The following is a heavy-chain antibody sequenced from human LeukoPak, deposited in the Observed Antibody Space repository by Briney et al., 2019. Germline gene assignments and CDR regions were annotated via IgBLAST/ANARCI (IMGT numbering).Heavy chain of an antibody. Sequence: PSETLSLTCAVSGYSISSGYYWGWIRQPPGKGLEWIGSIHDSGGAFYNPSLKSRVTISVDTSKNHLPLKLRSVTAADTAVYYCARHKDKSSAYYPFDHWGQGTLVTVSS. CDR3: ARHKDKSSAYYPFDH. V-gene: IGHV4-38-2*01. D-gene: IGHD3-22*01. J-gene: IGHJ4*02. CDR2: IHDSGGA. CDR1: GYSISSGYY.